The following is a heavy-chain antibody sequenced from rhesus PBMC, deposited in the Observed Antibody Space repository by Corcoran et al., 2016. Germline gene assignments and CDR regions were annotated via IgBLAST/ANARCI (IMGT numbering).Heavy chain of an antibody. Sequence: EVQLVESGGGLVQPGGSLRLSCAASGFTFSSYGLSWVRQAPGQGLEWVSSIRIASSEIYDADAVKGRIPIAKRTAKNSLSLQMNRLRAEDTAVYYCTSYPTYYYGSGYYTDNRFDVWGPGVLVTVSS. V-gene: IGHV3S16*01. CDR2: IRIASSEI. J-gene: IGHJ5-1*01. CDR1: GFTFSSYG. D-gene: IGHD3-28*01. CDR3: TSYPTYYYGSGYYTDNRFDV.